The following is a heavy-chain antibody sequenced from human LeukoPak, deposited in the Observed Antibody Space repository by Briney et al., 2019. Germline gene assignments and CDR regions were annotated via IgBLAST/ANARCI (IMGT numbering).Heavy chain of an antibody. CDR2: ISGSGGSA. Sequence: GGSLRLSCAASGFTFSSYAMSWVRQAPGKGLEWVSAISGSGGSAYYADSVKGRFTISRDNSKNTLYLQMNSLRAEDTAVYYCAKDGGSYFGSGQAYYFDYWGQGTLVTVSS. V-gene: IGHV3-23*01. CDR3: AKDGGSYFGSGQAYYFDY. D-gene: IGHD1-26*01. J-gene: IGHJ4*02. CDR1: GFTFSSYA.